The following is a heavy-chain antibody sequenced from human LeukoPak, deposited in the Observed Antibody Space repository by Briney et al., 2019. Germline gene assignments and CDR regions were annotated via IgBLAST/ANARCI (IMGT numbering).Heavy chain of an antibody. CDR2: IRQDGLEK. J-gene: IGHJ4*02. CDR3: ARAPYYESSGPL. D-gene: IGHD3-22*01. V-gene: IGHV3-7*04. CDR1: GFTVSSNY. Sequence: GGSLRLSCAASGFTVSSNYMSWVRQAPGKGLEWVANIRQDGLEKYYVASVQGRFTISRDNAKNSLYLQMNSLKADDTAVYYCARAPYYESSGPLWGQGTLVSVSS.